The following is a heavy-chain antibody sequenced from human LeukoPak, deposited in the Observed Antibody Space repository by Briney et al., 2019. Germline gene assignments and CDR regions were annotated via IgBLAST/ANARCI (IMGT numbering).Heavy chain of an antibody. J-gene: IGHJ2*01. CDR3: ARVGDHYHWNFDL. V-gene: IGHV3-53*01. CDR1: GFTVGSKY. CDR2: LYSGGDT. D-gene: IGHD3-10*01. Sequence: GGSLRLSCAASGFTVGSKYMNWVRQAPGKGLEWVSILYSGGDTFYSDSVKGRFTISRDNSRNTLSLQMNSLRVEDTAVYYCARVGDHYHWNFDLWGRGTLVTVSS.